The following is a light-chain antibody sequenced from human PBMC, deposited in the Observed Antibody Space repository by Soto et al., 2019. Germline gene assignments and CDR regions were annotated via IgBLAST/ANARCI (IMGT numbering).Light chain of an antibody. CDR1: QTISSW. Sequence: DIQMTQSPSTLSGSVGDRVTITCGASQTISSWLAWYQQKPGKAPKLLIYAASTLQSGVPSRFSGSGSGTEFTLTISSLQPEDFATYYCQQLNSYPITFGQGTRLEIK. V-gene: IGKV1-9*01. J-gene: IGKJ5*01. CDR2: AAS. CDR3: QQLNSYPIT.